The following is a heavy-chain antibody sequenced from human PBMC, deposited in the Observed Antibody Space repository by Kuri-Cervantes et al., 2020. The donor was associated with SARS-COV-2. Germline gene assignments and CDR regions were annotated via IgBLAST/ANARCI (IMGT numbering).Heavy chain of an antibody. J-gene: IGHJ4*02. CDR1: GGPFRSYA. Sequence: SVKVSCKTSGGPFRSYAINWVRQAPGQGLEWMGAIIPIFATPNYAQKFQGRVTITTDESTNTAYMEMSSLRSDDTAVYYCARAGAEVTSHFDYWGQGTLVTVSS. CDR2: IIPIFATP. CDR3: ARAGAEVTSHFDY. V-gene: IGHV1-69*05. D-gene: IGHD2-21*02.